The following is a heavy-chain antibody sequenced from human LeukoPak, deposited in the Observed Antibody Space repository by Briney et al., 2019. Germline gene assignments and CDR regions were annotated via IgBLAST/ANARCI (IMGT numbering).Heavy chain of an antibody. CDR2: IYSAGST. Sequence: GGSLRLSCTVSGFTVGSNSMSWVRQAPGRGLEWVAFIYSAGSTHYSDSVKGRFPISRDNSKNTLYLQMNSLRAEDTAVYYCARDALDQSVLRYFDWLLPAPQYYFDYWGQGTLVTVSS. CDR1: GFTVGSNS. V-gene: IGHV3-53*05. D-gene: IGHD3-9*01. J-gene: IGHJ4*02. CDR3: ARDALDQSVLRYFDWLLPAPQYYFDY.